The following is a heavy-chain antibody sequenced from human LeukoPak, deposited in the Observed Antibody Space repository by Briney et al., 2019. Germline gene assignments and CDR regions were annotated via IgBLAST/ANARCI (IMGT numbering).Heavy chain of an antibody. CDR1: GFTFSSYA. D-gene: IGHD6-19*01. V-gene: IGHV3-30*04. CDR2: ISYDGSNK. Sequence: PGGSLRLSCAASGFTFSSYAMHWDRQAPGKGLEWVAVISYDGSNKYYADSVKGRFTISRDNSKNTLYLQMNSLRAEDTAVYYCARSSSGWYGSFDYWAREPWSPSPQ. J-gene: IGHJ4*02. CDR3: ARSSSGWYGSFDY.